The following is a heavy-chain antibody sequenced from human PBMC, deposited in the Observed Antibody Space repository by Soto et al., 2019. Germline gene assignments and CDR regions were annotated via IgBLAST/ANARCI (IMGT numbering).Heavy chain of an antibody. CDR1: WCPITSSSYV. J-gene: IGHJ5*02. Sequence: PSETLSLTCTLPWCPITSSSYVWGWIRQPPGKGLEGIGSIYYSWSTYYNPSLKSRVTISVDTSKNQFSLKLSSVTAADTAVYYCTGTDSSSWYDNWFDPWGQRTLVTVSS. D-gene: IGHD6-13*01. CDR3: TGTDSSSWYDNWFDP. V-gene: IGHV4-39*01. CDR2: IYYSWST.